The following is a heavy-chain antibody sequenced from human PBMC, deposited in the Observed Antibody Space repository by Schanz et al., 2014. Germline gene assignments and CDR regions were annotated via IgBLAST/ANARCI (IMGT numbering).Heavy chain of an antibody. D-gene: IGHD5-18*01. CDR2: IRFDASAK. V-gene: IGHV3-30*02. J-gene: IGHJ4*02. Sequence: QVQLVESGGGVAQPGGSLRLSCAASGFSFSGYGMHWVRQAPGKGLEWVAYIRFDASAKYYGDSVEGRFTISRDNAKNTLYLQMNSLRPEDTALYYCANVRRGNNFGPLDYWGQGTLVTVSS. CDR1: GFSFSGYG. CDR3: ANVRRGNNFGPLDY.